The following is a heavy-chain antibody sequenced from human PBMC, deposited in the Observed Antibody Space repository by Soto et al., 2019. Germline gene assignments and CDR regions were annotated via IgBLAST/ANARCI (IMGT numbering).Heavy chain of an antibody. CDR2: ISAYNGNT. CDR1: GYTFTSYG. Sequence: ASVKVSCKASGYTFTSYGISWVRQAPGQGLEWMGWISAYNGNTNYAQKLQGRVTMTTDTSTSTAYMELRSLRSDDTAVYYCARGNGNEDILTGYRRTDPFDIWSQWTMVTVSS. CDR3: ARGNGNEDILTGYRRTDPFDI. J-gene: IGHJ3*02. V-gene: IGHV1-18*01. D-gene: IGHD3-9*01.